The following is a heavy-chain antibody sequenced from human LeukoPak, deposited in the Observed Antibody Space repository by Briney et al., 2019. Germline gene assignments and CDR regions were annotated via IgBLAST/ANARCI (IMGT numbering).Heavy chain of an antibody. D-gene: IGHD4-17*01. CDR1: GLTFSSYA. CDR2: ISGSGGST. Sequence: PGGSLRLSCAASGLTFSSYAMSWVRLAPGKGLEWVSGISGSGGSTYYADSVKGRFTISRDNSKNTVYLQMNSPRAEDTALYYCAKQYSDHLSSIDYWGQGTLVTVSS. V-gene: IGHV3-23*01. CDR3: AKQYSDHLSSIDY. J-gene: IGHJ4*02.